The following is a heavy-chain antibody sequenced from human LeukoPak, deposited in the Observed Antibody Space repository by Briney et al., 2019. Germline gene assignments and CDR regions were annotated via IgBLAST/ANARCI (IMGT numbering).Heavy chain of an antibody. CDR1: GGSISSGSYY. CDR2: IYTSGST. J-gene: IGHJ4*02. D-gene: IGHD3-22*01. V-gene: IGHV4-61*02. CDR3: ARGADYYDSSGYCDY. Sequence: SETLSLTCTVSGGSISSGSYYWSWIRQPAGKGLEWIGRIYTSGSTNYNPSLKSRVTISVDTSKNQFSLKLSSVTAADAAVYYCARGADYYDSSGYCDYWGQGTLVTVSS.